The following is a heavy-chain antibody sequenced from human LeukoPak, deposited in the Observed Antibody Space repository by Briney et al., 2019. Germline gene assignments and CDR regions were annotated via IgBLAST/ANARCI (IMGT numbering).Heavy chain of an antibody. V-gene: IGHV3-9*01. Sequence: GRSLRLSCAASGFTFDDYAMHWVRQAPGKGLEWVSGISWNSGSIGYADSVKGRFTIPRDNAKNSLYLQMNSLRAEDTALYYCAKGGSGYYYYYYYMDVWGKGTTVTVSS. CDR1: GFTFDDYA. CDR2: ISWNSGSI. J-gene: IGHJ6*03. D-gene: IGHD3-22*01. CDR3: AKGGSGYYYYYYYMDV.